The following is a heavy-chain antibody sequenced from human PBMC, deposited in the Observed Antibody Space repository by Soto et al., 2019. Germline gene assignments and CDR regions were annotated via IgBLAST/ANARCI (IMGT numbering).Heavy chain of an antibody. CDR1: GFTFSSYW. J-gene: IGHJ4*02. CDR2: IKEDGGTK. Sequence: GGSLRLSCAASGFTFSSYWMTWVRQAPGKGLEWVANIKEDGGTKHYVDSVRGRFTISRDNAKNSLSLEMNSLRAEDTAVYYCASAGYYFDYWGQATQVTVPQ. CDR3: ASAGYYFDY. D-gene: IGHD6-13*01. V-gene: IGHV3-7*02.